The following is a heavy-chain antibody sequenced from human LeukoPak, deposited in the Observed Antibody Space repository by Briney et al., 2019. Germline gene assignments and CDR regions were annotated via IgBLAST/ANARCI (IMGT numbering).Heavy chain of an antibody. CDR2: ISHSGTT. V-gene: IGHV4-34*01. J-gene: IGHJ4*02. CDR1: GGSFSGFY. Sequence: PSETLSLTCAVSGGSFSGFYWNWIRQTPGKGLEWIGEISHSGTTNYNPSLKSRVTISVDTSKKQFSLKLTSVTAADTAFYYCARDSSGFYYARMLNYWGQGTLVTVSS. CDR3: ARDSSGFYYARMLNY. D-gene: IGHD3-22*01.